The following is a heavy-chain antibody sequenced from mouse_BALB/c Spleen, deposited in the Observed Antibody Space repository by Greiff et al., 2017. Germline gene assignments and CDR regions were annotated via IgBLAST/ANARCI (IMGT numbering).Heavy chain of an antibody. D-gene: IGHD3-1*01. CDR2: IYPSDSYT. J-gene: IGHJ4*01. CDR1: GYTFTSYW. Sequence: VQLQQPGAELVRPGASVKLSCKASGYTFTSYWINWVKQRPGQGLEWIGNIYPSDSYTNYNQKFKDKATLTVDKSSSTAYMQLSSPTSEDSAVYYCTRSRDSGMDYWGQGTSVTVSS. V-gene: IGHV1-69*02. CDR3: TRSRDSGMDY.